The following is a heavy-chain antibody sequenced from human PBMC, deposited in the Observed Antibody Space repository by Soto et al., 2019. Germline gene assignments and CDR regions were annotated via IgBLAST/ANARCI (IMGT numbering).Heavy chain of an antibody. V-gene: IGHV1-3*01. D-gene: IGHD3-22*01. CDR1: GYTFNIYA. J-gene: IGHJ4*02. Sequence: ASVKIACKASGYTFNIYAVALLRQAPGQRLGWMGWINAGNGNTKYSQKFQGRVTITRDTSASTAYMELSSLRSEDTAVYYCARGSGYYYWDDYWGQGTLVTVS. CDR3: ARGSGYYYWDDY. CDR2: INAGNGNT.